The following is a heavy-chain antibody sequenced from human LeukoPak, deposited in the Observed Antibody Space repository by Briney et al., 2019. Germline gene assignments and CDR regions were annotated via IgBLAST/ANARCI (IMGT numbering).Heavy chain of an antibody. CDR3: ARGRYYYDTSGYFDY. CDR1: GFTFSSYA. J-gene: IGHJ4*02. Sequence: PGRSLRLSCAASGFTFSSYAIQWVRQAPGKGLDWVALISYEGSDLYYADSVKGRFTISRDNSKNTLYLQMNSLRPEDTAVYYCARGRYYYDTSGYFDYWGQGTLVTVSS. CDR2: ISYEGSDL. D-gene: IGHD3-22*01. V-gene: IGHV3-30*04.